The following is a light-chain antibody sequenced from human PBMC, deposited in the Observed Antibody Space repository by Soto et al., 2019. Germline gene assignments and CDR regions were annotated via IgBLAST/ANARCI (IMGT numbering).Light chain of an antibody. V-gene: IGKV1-5*03. CDR3: QHYNSYGT. J-gene: IGKJ1*01. Sequence: DIQMTQSASTLSGSVGDRVTITCRASQTISSWLAWYQQKPGKAPKLLIYKASTLKSGVPSRLSGSGSGTEFTLTISSLQPDDFATYYCQHYNSYGTFGQGTKVDIK. CDR2: KAS. CDR1: QTISSW.